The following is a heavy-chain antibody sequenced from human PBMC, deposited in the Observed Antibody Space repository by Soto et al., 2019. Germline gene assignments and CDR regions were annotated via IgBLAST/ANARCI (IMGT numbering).Heavy chain of an antibody. CDR1: GGSISSSSYY. J-gene: IGHJ4*02. V-gene: IGHV4-39*01. Sequence: QLQLQESGPGLVKPSETLSLTCTVSGGSISSSSYYWGWIRQPPGKGLEWIGSIYYSGSTYYNPSLKSRVTISVDTSKNQFSLKLSSVTAADTAVYYCARHPLESRVTNDENVFDYWGQGTLVTVSS. D-gene: IGHD4-4*01. CDR2: IYYSGST. CDR3: ARHPLESRVTNDENVFDY.